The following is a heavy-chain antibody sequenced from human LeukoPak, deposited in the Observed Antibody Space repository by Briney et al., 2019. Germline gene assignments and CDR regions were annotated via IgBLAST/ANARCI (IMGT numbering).Heavy chain of an antibody. V-gene: IGHV1-18*01. CDR1: GYTFTSYG. CDR2: ISAYNGNT. Sequence: RASVKVSCKASGYTFTSYGISWVRQPPGQGLEWMGWISAYNGNTNYAQKLQGRVTMTTDTSTSTAYMELRSLRSDDTAVYYCARAPLHNWFDPWGQGTLVTVSS. D-gene: IGHD4-11*01. J-gene: IGHJ5*02. CDR3: ARAPLHNWFDP.